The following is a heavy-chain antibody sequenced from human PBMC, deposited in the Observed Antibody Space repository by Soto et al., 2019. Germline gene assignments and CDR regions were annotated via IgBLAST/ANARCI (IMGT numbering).Heavy chain of an antibody. Sequence: GGSLRLSCAASGFTFDDYGMSWVRQAPGKGLEWVSGINWNGGSTGYADSVKGRFTISRDNAKNSLYLQMNSLRAEDTALYHCARGDTHYGGNSWWYFDLWGRGTLVTVSS. V-gene: IGHV3-20*01. CDR3: ARGDTHYGGNSWWYFDL. D-gene: IGHD4-17*01. CDR2: INWNGGST. CDR1: GFTFDDYG. J-gene: IGHJ2*01.